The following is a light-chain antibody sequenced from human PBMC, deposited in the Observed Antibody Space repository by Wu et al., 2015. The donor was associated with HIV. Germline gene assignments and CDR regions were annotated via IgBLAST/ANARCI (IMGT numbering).Light chain of an antibody. V-gene: IGKV3-15*01. CDR1: QSIGTN. CDR2: GAS. Sequence: PGERAALSCRASQSIGTNLAWYQXKPGQAPRLLMYGASTRATGIPARFSGGGSGTDFTLTISCLQSEDFAIYYCQQYYDYPWTFGQGTKVEV. CDR3: QQYYDYPWT. J-gene: IGKJ1*01.